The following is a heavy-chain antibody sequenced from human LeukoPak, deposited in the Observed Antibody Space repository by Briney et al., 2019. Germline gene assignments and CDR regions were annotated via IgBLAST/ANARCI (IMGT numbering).Heavy chain of an antibody. J-gene: IGHJ3*02. CDR2: ISSSSSYI. CDR1: GFIFSSYS. CDR3: ARGYNWNNYGGTTDAFDI. Sequence: GGSLRLSCAASGFIFSSYSMNWVRQAPGKGLEWVSSISSSSSYIYYADSVKGRFTISRDNAKNSLYLQMNSLRAEDTAVYYCARGYNWNNYGGTTDAFDIWGQGTMVTVSS. V-gene: IGHV3-21*01. D-gene: IGHD1/OR15-1a*01.